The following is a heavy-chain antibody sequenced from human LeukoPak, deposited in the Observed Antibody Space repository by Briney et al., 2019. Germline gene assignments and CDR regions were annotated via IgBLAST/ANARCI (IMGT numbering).Heavy chain of an antibody. CDR2: IGISSGNT. CDR3: ARDHRYAFDN. V-gene: IGHV3-48*01. Sequence: PGGSLRLSCAASGFNFIDYSMDWVRQAPGKELEWISYIGISSGNTKYADSVKGRFTISRDKARNSLYLQMNSLRVEDTAMYYCARDHRYAFDNWAHGTLVTVSS. CDR1: GFNFIDYS. D-gene: IGHD5-12*01. J-gene: IGHJ4*01.